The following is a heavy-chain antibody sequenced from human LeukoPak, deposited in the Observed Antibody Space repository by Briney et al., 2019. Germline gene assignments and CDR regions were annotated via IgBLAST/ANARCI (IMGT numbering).Heavy chain of an antibody. V-gene: IGHV7-4-1*02. D-gene: IGHD7-27*01. J-gene: IGHJ4*02. CDR3: ARDGHAGDHSYFDY. CDR2: INTNTGNP. Sequence: GASVKVSCKASGYTFTSYAMNWVRQAPGQGLEWMGWINTNTGNPTYAQGFTGRFVFSLDTSVSTAYLQISSLKAEDTAVYYCARDGHAGDHSYFDYWGQGTLVTVSS. CDR1: GYTFTSYA.